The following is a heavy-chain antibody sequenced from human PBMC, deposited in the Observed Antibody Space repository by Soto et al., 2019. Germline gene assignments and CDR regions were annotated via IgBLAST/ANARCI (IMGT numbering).Heavy chain of an antibody. CDR3: ARVSVGYCSSTSGSRRSYYYYGMDV. J-gene: IGHJ6*02. Sequence: GASVKXSCKASGGTFSSYAISWVRQAPGQGLAWMGVIIPIFGTANYAQKFQGRVTITADESTSTAYMELSSLRSEDTAVYYCARVSVGYCSSTSGSRRSYYYYGMDVWGQGTTVTVSS. CDR2: IIPIFGTA. CDR1: GGTFSSYA. V-gene: IGHV1-69*13. D-gene: IGHD2-2*01.